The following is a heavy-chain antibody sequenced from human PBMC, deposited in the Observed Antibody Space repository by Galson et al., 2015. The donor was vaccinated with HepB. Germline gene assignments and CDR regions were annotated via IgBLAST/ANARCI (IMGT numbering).Heavy chain of an antibody. CDR3: ARLGGSFYYMDV. CDR1: GFNFFNYD. V-gene: IGHV3-21*01. Sequence: SLRLSCAASGFNFFNYDMNWVRQAPGRGPEWVSSISTTSNYIYYEDSMKGRFTVSRDNAKNSLYLQMNSLRAEDTAVYYCARLGGSFYYMDVWGKGTTVTVSS. J-gene: IGHJ6*03. CDR2: ISTTSNYI.